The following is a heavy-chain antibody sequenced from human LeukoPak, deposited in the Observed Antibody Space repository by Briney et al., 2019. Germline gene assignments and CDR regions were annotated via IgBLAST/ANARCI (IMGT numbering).Heavy chain of an antibody. V-gene: IGHV3-30*09. D-gene: IGHD1-26*01. J-gene: IGHJ4*02. CDR3: ARAYQWVSL. CDR2: ISYDGSNK. Sequence: PGGSLRLSCAASGFTFSSYAMHWVRQAPGKGLEWVAVISYDGSNKKYGDSVKGRFAISTDDSKNTLYLQMNSLRAEDTAVYYCARAYQWVSLWGQGSLVTVSS. CDR1: GFTFSSYA.